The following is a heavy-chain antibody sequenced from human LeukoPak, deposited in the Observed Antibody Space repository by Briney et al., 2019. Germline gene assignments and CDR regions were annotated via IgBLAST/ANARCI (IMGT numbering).Heavy chain of an antibody. V-gene: IGHV3-23*01. D-gene: IGHD2-21*01. CDR1: GFTFSTYA. CDR3: ATDPDRYCGGDCYSDY. CDR2: ISGTGGRT. Sequence: GGSLRLSCAASGFTFSTYAMSWVRQAPGKGLEWVSAISGTGGRTYYADYVKGRFTISRDNSKNTLYLQMNSLRAEDTAIFYCATDPDRYCGGDCYSDYWGQGTLVTVSS. J-gene: IGHJ4*02.